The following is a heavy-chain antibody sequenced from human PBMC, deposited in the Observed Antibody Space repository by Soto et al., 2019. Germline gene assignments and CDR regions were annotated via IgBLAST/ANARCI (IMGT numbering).Heavy chain of an antibody. CDR3: TTVIRIWDYDFWSGSTNTYDY. CDR1: GFTFSNAW. J-gene: IGHJ4*02. V-gene: IGHV3-15*07. D-gene: IGHD3-3*01. Sequence: GGSLRLSCAASGFTFSNAWMNWVRQAPGKGLEWVGRIKSKTDGGTTDYAAPVKGRFTISRDDSKNTLYLQMNSLKTEDTAVYYCTTVIRIWDYDFWSGSTNTYDYWGQGTLVTVSS. CDR2: IKSKTDGGTT.